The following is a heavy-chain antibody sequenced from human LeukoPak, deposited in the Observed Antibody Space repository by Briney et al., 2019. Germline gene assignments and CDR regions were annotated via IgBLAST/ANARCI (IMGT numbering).Heavy chain of an antibody. CDR2: IYYSGST. CDR3: ARVFGGYAGRYSDY. CDR1: GGSISSGGYY. Sequence: SETLSLTCTVSGGSISSGGYYWSWIRQHPGKGPEWIGYIYYSGSTYYNPSLKSRVTISVDTSKNQFSLKLSSVTAADTAVYYCARVFGGYAGRYSDYWGQGTLVTVSS. J-gene: IGHJ4*02. D-gene: IGHD5-12*01. V-gene: IGHV4-31*03.